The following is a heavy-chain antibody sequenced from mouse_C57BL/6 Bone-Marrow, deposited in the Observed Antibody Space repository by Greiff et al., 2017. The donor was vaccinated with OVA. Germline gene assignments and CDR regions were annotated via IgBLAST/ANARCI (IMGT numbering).Heavy chain of an antibody. CDR1: GYTFTSYG. CDR3: ARFDYGLWYFDV. J-gene: IGHJ1*03. D-gene: IGHD2-4*01. V-gene: IGHV1-81*01. Sequence: VQLVESGAELARPGASVKLSCKASGYTFTSYGISWVKQRTGQGLEWIGEIYPRSGNTYYNEKFKGKATLTADKSSSTAYMELRSLTSEDSAVYFCARFDYGLWYFDVWGTGTTVTVSS. CDR2: IYPRSGNT.